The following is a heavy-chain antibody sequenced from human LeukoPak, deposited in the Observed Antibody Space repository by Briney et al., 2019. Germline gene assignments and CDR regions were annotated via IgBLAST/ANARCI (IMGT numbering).Heavy chain of an antibody. CDR3: AKDVDLFGELYFDS. D-gene: IGHD3-10*02. J-gene: IGHJ4*02. CDR2: LRYDGSNR. CDR1: ESTFTSYG. V-gene: IGHV3-30*02. Sequence: PGGSLRLSCVASESTFTSYGMHWVRQAPGKGLEWVAFLRYDGSNRSYADSVKGRFTISRDNSKNTLYLQMNSLRAEDTAVYYCAKDVDLFGELYFDSWGQGTLVTVSS.